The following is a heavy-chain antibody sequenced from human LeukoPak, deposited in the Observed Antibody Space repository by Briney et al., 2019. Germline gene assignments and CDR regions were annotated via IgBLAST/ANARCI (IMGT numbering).Heavy chain of an antibody. J-gene: IGHJ4*02. CDR2: VSFSGNT. V-gene: IGHV4-39*07. CDR1: GGSINDFDYY. CDR3: ARARYDSSGYRFDY. Sequence: SETLSLTCIVSGGSINDFDYYWGWIRQSPGKGLEWIGSVSFSGNTFYNPSLKSRVTISVDTSKNHFSLELTSVTAADTAVYYCARARYDSSGYRFDYWGQGTLVTVSS. D-gene: IGHD3-22*01.